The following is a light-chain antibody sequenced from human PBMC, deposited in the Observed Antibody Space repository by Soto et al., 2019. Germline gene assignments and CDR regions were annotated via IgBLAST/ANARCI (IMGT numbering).Light chain of an antibody. Sequence: QSALAQPASVSGSPGQSITISCTETSSDVGGYNYVSWYQQHPGKAPKLMIYEVSNRPSGVSNRFSGSKSGNTASLTISGLQAEDGADYYCSSYTSSSTPYVFGTGTKVTVL. CDR3: SSYTSSSTPYV. V-gene: IGLV2-14*01. CDR1: SSDVGGYNY. CDR2: EVS. J-gene: IGLJ1*01.